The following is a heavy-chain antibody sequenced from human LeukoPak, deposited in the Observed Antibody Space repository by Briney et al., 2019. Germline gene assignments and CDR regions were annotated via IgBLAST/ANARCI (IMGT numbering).Heavy chain of an antibody. CDR2: IYYSGST. CDR3: ARHLIVGATHDY. CDR1: DGSISSSSYY. J-gene: IGHJ4*02. Sequence: SETLSLTCTVSDGSISSSSYYWGWIRQPPGKGLEWIGSIYYSGSTYYNPSLKSRVTISVDTSKNQFSLKLSSVTAADTAVYYCARHLIVGATHDYWGQGTLVTVSS. D-gene: IGHD1-26*01. V-gene: IGHV4-39*01.